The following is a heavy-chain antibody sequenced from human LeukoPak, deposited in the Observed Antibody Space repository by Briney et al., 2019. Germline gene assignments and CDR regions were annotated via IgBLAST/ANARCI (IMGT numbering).Heavy chain of an antibody. CDR3: ARDKWLTTTHYFDY. CDR2: ITSSSSYI. CDR1: GFTFSGYS. D-gene: IGHD4-11*01. V-gene: IGHV3-21*01. J-gene: IGHJ4*02. Sequence: GGSLRLSCAASGFTFSGYSMNWVRQAPGKGLEWVSSITSSSSYIYYSDSVKGRFTVSRDNAKNSVYLQMNSLRAEDTAVYYCARDKWLTTTHYFDYWGQGTRVTVSS.